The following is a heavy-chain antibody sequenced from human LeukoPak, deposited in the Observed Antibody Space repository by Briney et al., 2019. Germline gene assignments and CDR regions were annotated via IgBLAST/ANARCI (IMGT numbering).Heavy chain of an antibody. CDR2: VSGSAGRT. D-gene: IGHD3-22*01. J-gene: IGHJ4*02. V-gene: IGHV3-23*01. CDR1: GFTFTSYP. CDR3: AKDAYRYYDSSDYYRPYYFDY. Sequence: GGSLRLSCSASGFTFTSYPMTWVRQAPGKGLEWVSCVSGSAGRTYYADSVKGRFTISRDNSKNTLYLQMNSLRAEDTAVYYCAKDAYRYYDSSDYYRPYYFDYWGQGTRVTVSS.